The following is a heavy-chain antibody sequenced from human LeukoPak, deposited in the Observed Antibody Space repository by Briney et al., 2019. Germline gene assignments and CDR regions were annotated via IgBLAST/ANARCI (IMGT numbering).Heavy chain of an antibody. Sequence: PGGSLRLSCAASGFTFGDYAMHWVRQAPGKGLEWVSGISWNSGSIGYADSVKGRFTISRDNAKNSLYLQMNSLRAEDTALYYCAKSLHYYGSGSYYNYFDYWGQGTLVTVSS. CDR1: GFTFGDYA. CDR3: AKSLHYYGSGSYYNYFDY. J-gene: IGHJ4*02. D-gene: IGHD3-10*01. V-gene: IGHV3-9*01. CDR2: ISWNSGSI.